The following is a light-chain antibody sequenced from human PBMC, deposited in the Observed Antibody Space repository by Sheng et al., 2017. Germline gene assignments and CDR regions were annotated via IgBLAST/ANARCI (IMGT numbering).Light chain of an antibody. V-gene: IGLV3-21*02. J-gene: IGLJ3*02. Sequence: VLTQPPSVSVAPKQTATISCGGNDIGSKSVHWYHQKAGLAPMLVIYDDDDRPSDIPDRFSGSNFENTATLTISGVEAGDEADYYCQVWDSSSLHWVFGGGTKLTVL. CDR2: DDD. CDR3: QVWDSSSLHWV. CDR1: DIGSKS.